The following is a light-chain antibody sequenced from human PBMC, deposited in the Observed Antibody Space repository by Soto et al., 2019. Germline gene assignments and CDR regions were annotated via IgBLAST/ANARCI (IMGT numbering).Light chain of an antibody. V-gene: IGLV2-14*01. CDR2: EVS. J-gene: IGLJ1*01. Sequence: QSALTQPASVSGSPGQSITISCTGTSSDVGGYNYVSWYQQHPGKAPKLMIYEVSNRPSGVSNRFSGSKSGNTASLTISGLQDEDEADYSCSSYTSSSTPFYVFGTGTKLTVL. CDR3: SSYTSSSTPFYV. CDR1: SSDVGGYNY.